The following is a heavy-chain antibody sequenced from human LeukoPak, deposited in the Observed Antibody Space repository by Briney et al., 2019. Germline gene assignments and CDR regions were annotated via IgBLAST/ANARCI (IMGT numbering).Heavy chain of an antibody. Sequence: GASVKVSCKASGGTFSSYAISWVRQAPGQGLEWMGRIIPILGIANYAQKFQGRVTITADKSTSTAYMELSSLRSEDTAVYYCAVRNERIAAAALPNWFDPWGQGTLVTVSS. CDR1: GGTFSSYA. CDR3: AVRNERIAAAALPNWFDP. D-gene: IGHD6-13*01. CDR2: IIPILGIA. J-gene: IGHJ5*02. V-gene: IGHV1-69*04.